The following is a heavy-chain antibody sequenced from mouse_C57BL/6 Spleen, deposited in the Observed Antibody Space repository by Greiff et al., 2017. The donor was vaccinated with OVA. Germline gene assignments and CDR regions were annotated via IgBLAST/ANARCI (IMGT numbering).Heavy chain of an antibody. Sequence: QVQLKQPGAELVKPGASVKLSCKASGYTFTSYWMQWVKQRPGQGLEWIGEIDPSDSYTNYNQKFKGKATLTVDTSSSTAYMQLSSLTSEDSAVYYCAMIYYGYGYAMDYWGQGTSVTVSS. V-gene: IGHV1-50*01. D-gene: IGHD2-2*01. CDR1: GYTFTSYW. CDR3: AMIYYGYGYAMDY. J-gene: IGHJ4*01. CDR2: IDPSDSYT.